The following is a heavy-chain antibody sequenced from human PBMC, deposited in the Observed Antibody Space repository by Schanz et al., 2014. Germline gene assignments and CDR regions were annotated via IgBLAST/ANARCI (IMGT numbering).Heavy chain of an antibody. V-gene: IGHV4-4*07. CDR3: ARVGRSSSSPHGSSGDY. CDR2: IYTSGST. D-gene: IGHD6-6*01. Sequence: QVQLQESGPGLVKPSETLSLTCTVSGGSISSYYWSWIRQPAGKGLEWIGRIYTSGSTNYNPSLKSRVTMSVDPPKNQFALKLSSVTAADTAVYYCARVGRSSSSPHGSSGDYWGQGTLVTVSS. J-gene: IGHJ4*02. CDR1: GGSISSYY.